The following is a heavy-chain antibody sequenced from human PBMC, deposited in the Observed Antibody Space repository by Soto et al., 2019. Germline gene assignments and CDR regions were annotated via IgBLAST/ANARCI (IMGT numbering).Heavy chain of an antibody. CDR1: GASITTYY. CDR3: ARDWDSSGLFDP. Sequence: PSETLSLTCSVSGASITTYYWSWIRQPPGKGLEWIGSISYSRSTKYNPSLESRVMISLDTSKNQFSLRLTSMTTADTALYYCARDWDSSGLFDPWGQGALVTVSS. D-gene: IGHD3-10*01. J-gene: IGHJ5*02. V-gene: IGHV4-59*01. CDR2: ISYSRST.